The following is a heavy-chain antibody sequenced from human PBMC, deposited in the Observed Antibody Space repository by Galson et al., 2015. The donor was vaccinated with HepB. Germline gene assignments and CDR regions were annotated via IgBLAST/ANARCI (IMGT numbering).Heavy chain of an antibody. CDR1: GYTFTGNY. CDR3: SRGDPDYSLDY. D-gene: IGHD4-11*01. V-gene: IGHV1-2*02. CDR2: VIPNSGGT. J-gene: IGHJ4*02. Sequence: SVKVSCKASGYTFTGNYIHWVRQAPGQGLEWMGRVIPNSGGTNYAQKFQGRVTMTRDTSITTAYMELSSLRSDDTAVYYCSRGDPDYSLDYWGQGTLVTVSS.